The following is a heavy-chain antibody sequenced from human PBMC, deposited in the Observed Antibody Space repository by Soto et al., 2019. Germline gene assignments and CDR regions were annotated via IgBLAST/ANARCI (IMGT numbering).Heavy chain of an antibody. Sequence: GGSLRLSCAASGFTFSSYGMRWVRQAPGKGLEWVAVISYDGSNKYYADSVKGRFTISRDNSKNTLYLQMNSLRAEDTAVYYSSILPTRAAPSSGAFEIWGQGTMVTVSS. CDR1: GFTFSSYG. CDR2: ISYDGSNK. V-gene: IGHV3-30*03. J-gene: IGHJ3*02. D-gene: IGHD6-25*01. CDR3: SILPTRAAPSSGAFEI.